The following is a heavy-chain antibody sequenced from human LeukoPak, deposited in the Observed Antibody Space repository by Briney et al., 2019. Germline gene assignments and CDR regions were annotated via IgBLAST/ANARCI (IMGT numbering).Heavy chain of an antibody. V-gene: IGHV3-21*01. J-gene: IGHJ4*02. CDR3: ARDPDPHRY. CDR2: ISSSSSYI. Sequence: GGSLRLSCAASGFTFDYYTMYWVRQGPEKGLEWVSSISSSSSYIYYADSVKGRFTISRDNAKNSLYLQMNSLRAEDTAVYYCARDPDPHRYWGQGTLVTVSS. CDR1: GFTFDYYT.